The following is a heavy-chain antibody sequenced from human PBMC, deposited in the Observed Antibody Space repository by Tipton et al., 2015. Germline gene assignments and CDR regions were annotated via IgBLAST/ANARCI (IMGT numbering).Heavy chain of an antibody. CDR1: GGTFSSYA. Sequence: QSGAEVKKPGSSVKVSCKASGGTFSSYAISWVRQAPGQGLEWMGGIIPIFGTTHSAQKFQGRVTITADESTSTAYMELSSLRSEDTAVYYCARGYYGSGSYYPSHYYYYYGMDVWGQGTTVTVSS. CDR2: IIPIFGTT. V-gene: IGHV1-69*01. J-gene: IGHJ6*02. D-gene: IGHD3-10*01. CDR3: ARGYYGSGSYYPSHYYYYYGMDV.